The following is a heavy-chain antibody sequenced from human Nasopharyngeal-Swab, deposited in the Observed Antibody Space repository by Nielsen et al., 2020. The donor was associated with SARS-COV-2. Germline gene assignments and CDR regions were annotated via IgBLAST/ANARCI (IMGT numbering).Heavy chain of an antibody. Sequence: GESLKISCAASGFTFGSYGMHWVRQAPGKGLEWVAFIRYDGSNKYYADSVKGRFTISRDNSKNTLYLQMNSLRAEDTAVYYCAKDRNIVVVIAFYYMDVWGKGTTVTVSS. CDR2: IRYDGSNK. D-gene: IGHD2-21*01. V-gene: IGHV3-30*02. J-gene: IGHJ6*03. CDR3: AKDRNIVVVIAFYYMDV. CDR1: GFTFGSYG.